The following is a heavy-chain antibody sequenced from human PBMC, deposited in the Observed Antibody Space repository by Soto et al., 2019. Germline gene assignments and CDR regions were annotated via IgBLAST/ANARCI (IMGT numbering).Heavy chain of an antibody. V-gene: IGHV3-23*01. Sequence: DVQLLESGGGLVQPGGSLRLTCAASGFTLSNYAMSWVRQAPGKGLEWVSVVSGHSRSIYYADSGRGRFTISRDNAKNTLYLQMNSLRVEDTALYHCAQTNPSSAHASGWNDCFDPWGQGTLVTVSS. J-gene: IGHJ5*02. CDR2: VSGHSRSI. CDR1: GFTLSNYA. D-gene: IGHD6-19*01. CDR3: AQTNPSSAHASGWNDCFDP.